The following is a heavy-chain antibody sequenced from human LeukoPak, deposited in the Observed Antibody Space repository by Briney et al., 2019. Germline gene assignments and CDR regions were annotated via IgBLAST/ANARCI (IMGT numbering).Heavy chain of an antibody. CDR1: GFTFSSYA. CDR3: AKLSYSGSYPAFDY. CDR2: ISSSSSTI. D-gene: IGHD1-26*01. J-gene: IGHJ4*02. V-gene: IGHV3-48*01. Sequence: GGSLRLSCAASGFTFSSYAVNWVRQAPGKGLEWVSYISSSSSTIYYADSVKGRFTISRDNAKNSLYLQMNSLRAEDTAVYYCAKLSYSGSYPAFDYWGQGTLVTVSS.